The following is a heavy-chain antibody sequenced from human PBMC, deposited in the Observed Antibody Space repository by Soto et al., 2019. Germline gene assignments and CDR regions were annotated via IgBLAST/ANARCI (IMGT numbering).Heavy chain of an antibody. J-gene: IGHJ4*02. CDR3: ARLQAAAGDNDLTFDY. CDR1: GYSFASYW. D-gene: IGHD6-13*01. V-gene: IGHV5-10-1*01. Sequence: EVQLVQSGAEVKKPGESLRISCKGSGYSFASYWISWVRQMPGKGLEWMGRIDPSDSYINYNPSFQGHVTISADKSIXXAYLQWSSLKASDTAMYYCARLQAAAGDNDLTFDYWGQGTLVTVSS. CDR2: IDPSDSYI.